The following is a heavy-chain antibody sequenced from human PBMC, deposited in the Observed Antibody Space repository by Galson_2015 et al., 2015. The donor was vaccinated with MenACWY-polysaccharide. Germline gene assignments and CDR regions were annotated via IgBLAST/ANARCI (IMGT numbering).Heavy chain of an antibody. Sequence: ALRISCAASGFTFSSYAMHWVRQAPAKGLEWEAVISYDGSNKYFADSVKGRFTISRDNSKNTMYLQMSSLRAEDTAVYYCTRTYCSRTTCYAPDQPVFDFWGQGTLVTVSS. CDR3: TRTYCSRTTCYAPDQPVFDF. J-gene: IGHJ4*02. D-gene: IGHD2-2*01. CDR1: GFTFSSYA. CDR2: ISYDGSNK. V-gene: IGHV3-30-3*02.